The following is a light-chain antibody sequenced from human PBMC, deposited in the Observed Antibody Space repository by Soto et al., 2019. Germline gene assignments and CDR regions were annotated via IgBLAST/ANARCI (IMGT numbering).Light chain of an antibody. CDR3: QQYGRTPLT. J-gene: IGKJ4*01. Sequence: EIVLMQSPGTLSLSPGERATLSCRASQNINRSNLAWFQQKPGQAPRLAIYGASTRATGIPDRFSGSGSGTDFTLTISRLEPEDFAVYYCQQYGRTPLTFGGGTKVEI. V-gene: IGKV3-20*01. CDR1: QNINRSN. CDR2: GAS.